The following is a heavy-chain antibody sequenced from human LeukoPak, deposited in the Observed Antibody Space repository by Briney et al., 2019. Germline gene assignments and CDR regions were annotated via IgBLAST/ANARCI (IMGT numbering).Heavy chain of an antibody. D-gene: IGHD3-22*01. Sequence: AAGKLSCKASGYTFTCSYMHWVRDAPAQGLERMGWINPKLGGLDYGQKFQGRVTMHRDTSIRTAYMELRRLGSEETAVYYCATSNCYDSSGLLPWGQGTLVTVSS. CDR1: GYTFTCSY. V-gene: IGHV1-2*02. CDR2: INPKLGGL. J-gene: IGHJ5*02. CDR3: ATSNCYDSSGLLP.